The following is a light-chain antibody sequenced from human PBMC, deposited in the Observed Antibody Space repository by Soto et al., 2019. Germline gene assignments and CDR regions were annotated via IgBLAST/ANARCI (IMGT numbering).Light chain of an antibody. V-gene: IGKV3-11*01. CDR3: QQRSDWPIT. CDR1: QSVNSN. CDR2: DAS. J-gene: IGKJ5*01. Sequence: EVGMTQSPAIVSVSTGESATLSCRASQSVNSNLAWYQQKRGQAPRLLIYDASTRATGIPTRFSGSGSGTDFTLTISSLEPEDFAVYYCQQRSDWPITFGQGTRLEIK.